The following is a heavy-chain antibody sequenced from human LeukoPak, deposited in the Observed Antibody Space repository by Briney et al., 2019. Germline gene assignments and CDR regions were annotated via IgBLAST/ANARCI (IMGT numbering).Heavy chain of an antibody. J-gene: IGHJ4*02. CDR1: GGSISSYY. D-gene: IGHD2-15*01. CDR2: IYYSGST. Sequence: SETLSLTCTVSGGSISSYYWGWIRQPPGKGLEWIGSIYYSGSTYYNPSLKSRVTISVDTSKNQFSLKLSSVTAADTAVYYCARTRRGFAVGIDYWGQGTLVTVSS. V-gene: IGHV4-39*07. CDR3: ARTRRGFAVGIDY.